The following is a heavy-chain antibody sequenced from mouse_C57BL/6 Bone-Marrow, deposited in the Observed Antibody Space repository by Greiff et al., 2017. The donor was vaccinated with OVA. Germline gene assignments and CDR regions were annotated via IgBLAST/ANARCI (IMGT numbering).Heavy chain of an antibody. Sequence: VQLQQSGPELVKPGASVKIPCKASGYTFTDYYMDWVKQSHGKSLEWIGDINPNNGGTIYNQKFKGKATLTVDKYSSTAYMELRSLTSEDTAVYYCERQGYSYAMDYWGQGTSVTVSS. V-gene: IGHV1-18*01. CDR3: ERQGYSYAMDY. D-gene: IGHD2-3*01. CDR2: INPNNGGT. CDR1: GYTFTDYY. J-gene: IGHJ4*01.